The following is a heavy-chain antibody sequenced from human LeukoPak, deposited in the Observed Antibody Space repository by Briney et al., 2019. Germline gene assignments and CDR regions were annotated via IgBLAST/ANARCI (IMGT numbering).Heavy chain of an antibody. CDR2: IHSYNGST. Sequence: ASVKVSCKVSGYTFSTSGVSWVRRAPGHGLEWMGWIHSYNGSTIYAQKFQGRLTLTRDTSTTTAFLELRSLRSDDTAIYYCARDVGAYGFDYWGQGTLVIVSS. CDR3: ARDVGAYGFDY. V-gene: IGHV1-18*04. J-gene: IGHJ4*02. CDR1: GYTFSTSG. D-gene: IGHD1-26*01.